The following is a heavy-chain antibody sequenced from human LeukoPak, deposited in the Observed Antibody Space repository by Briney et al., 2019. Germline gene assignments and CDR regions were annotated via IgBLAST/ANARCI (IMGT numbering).Heavy chain of an antibody. CDR3: ARLVYSSGYYLIFDY. CDR2: IYNSGST. J-gene: IGHJ4*02. D-gene: IGHD3-22*01. V-gene: IGHV4-39*01. Sequence: SETLSLTCTVSGGSISSNNYYWGWIRQPPGKGLEWIGSIYNSGSTYYNPSLKSRVTISVDTSKNQFALKLSSVTAADTAVYYCARLVYSSGYYLIFDYWGQGTLVTVSS. CDR1: GGSISSNNYY.